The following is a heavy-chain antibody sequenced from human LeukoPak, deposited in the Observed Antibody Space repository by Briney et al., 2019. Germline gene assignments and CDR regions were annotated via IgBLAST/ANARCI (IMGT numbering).Heavy chain of an antibody. D-gene: IGHD3-10*01. CDR1: GYTFTSYG. CDR3: AIDEDPMIPLQCFAD. CDR2: ISANNGNT. J-gene: IGHJ4*02. Sequence: ASVKVSCKASGYTFTSYGFSWVRQAPGQGLEWMGWISANNGNTIYAQKIQGRVTMTTDTSTSTAYMELRSLRSDDTAVYYCAIDEDPMIPLQCFADWGQGTLVIVSS. V-gene: IGHV1-18*01.